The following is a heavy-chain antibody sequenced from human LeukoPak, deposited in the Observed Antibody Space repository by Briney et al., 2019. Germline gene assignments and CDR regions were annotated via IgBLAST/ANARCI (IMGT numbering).Heavy chain of an antibody. D-gene: IGHD6-19*01. CDR1: GFTFSSYA. CDR3: ARGRAVTGSTVIDY. Sequence: GGSLRLSCAASGFTFSSYAMSWVRQAPGKGLEWVSAISGSGGSTYYVDSVKGRFTISRDNFKNTLYLQMNSLRPEDTAVFHCARGRAVTGSTVIDYWGQGTLVTVSS. J-gene: IGHJ4*02. V-gene: IGHV3-23*01. CDR2: ISGSGGST.